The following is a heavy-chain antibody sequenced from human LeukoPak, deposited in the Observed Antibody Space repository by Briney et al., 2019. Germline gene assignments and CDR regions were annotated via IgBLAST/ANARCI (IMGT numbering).Heavy chain of an antibody. J-gene: IGHJ5*02. Sequence: ASVKVSCKASGYTFTSYSINWVRQAPGQGLEWMGWISAYNGNTNYAQKFQGRVTMTRDMSTSTVYMELSSLTSEDTAVYSCARALPHRRLMDTTMNQHWFDPWGQGTLVTVSS. V-gene: IGHV1-18*01. CDR3: ARALPHRRLMDTTMNQHWFDP. D-gene: IGHD5-18*01. CDR1: GYTFTSYS. CDR2: ISAYNGNT.